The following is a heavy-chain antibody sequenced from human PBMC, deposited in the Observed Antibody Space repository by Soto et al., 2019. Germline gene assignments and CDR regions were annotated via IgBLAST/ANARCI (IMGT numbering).Heavy chain of an antibody. V-gene: IGHV3-23*01. J-gene: IGHJ6*03. CDR1: GFIFSNYA. CDR3: AKFRGPTYDFYYMDA. Sequence: EVQLLESGGGVVQPGGSLTLSCAASGFIFSNYAMTWVRQAPGKGLEWVSSRGSGGSTYQADSVKGRFIISRDNSKNMWYLQMDSPRAEDTAVYYCAKFRGPTYDFYYMDAWGKGTTVIVS. D-gene: IGHD3-10*01. CDR2: SRGSGGST.